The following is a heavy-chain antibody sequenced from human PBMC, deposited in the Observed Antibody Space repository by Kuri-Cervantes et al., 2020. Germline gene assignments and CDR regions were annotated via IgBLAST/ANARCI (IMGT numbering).Heavy chain of an antibody. CDR1: GGSISSYY. CDR3: ARGRRGFGAAREFDY. J-gene: IGHJ4*02. Sequence: GSLRLSCTVSGGSISSYYWSWIRQPAGKGLEWIGRIYTSGSTYYNPSLKSRVTISVDTSKNQFSLKLSSVTAADTAVYYCARGRRGFGAAREFDYWGQGTLVTVSS. D-gene: IGHD3-10*01. V-gene: IGHV4-4*07. CDR2: IYTSGST.